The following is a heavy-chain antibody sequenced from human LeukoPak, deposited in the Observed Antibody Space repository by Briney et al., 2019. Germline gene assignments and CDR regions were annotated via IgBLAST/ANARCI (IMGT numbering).Heavy chain of an antibody. D-gene: IGHD6-13*01. J-gene: IGHJ4*02. CDR2: ISAYNGNT. V-gene: IGHV1-18*01. Sequence: GLEWMGWISAYNGNTNYAQKLQGRVTMTTDTSTSTAYMELRSLRSDDTAVYYCARSWPRDYWGQGTLVTVSS. CDR3: ARSWPRDY.